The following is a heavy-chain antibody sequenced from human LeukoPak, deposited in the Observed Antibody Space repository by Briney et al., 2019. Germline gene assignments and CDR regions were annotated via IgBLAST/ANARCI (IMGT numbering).Heavy chain of an antibody. CDR2: VKQDGSEQ. CDR3: AREGYYYDSSGYA. V-gene: IGHV3-7*01. J-gene: IGHJ5*02. CDR1: GFSFSNYW. D-gene: IGHD3-22*01. Sequence: GGSLRLSCVGSGFSFSNYWMSWVRQAPGKGLEWVANVKQDGSEQYYVDSVKGRFTISRDNAKNSLYLQMNSLRAEDTAVYYCAREGYYYDSSGYAWGQGTLVTVSS.